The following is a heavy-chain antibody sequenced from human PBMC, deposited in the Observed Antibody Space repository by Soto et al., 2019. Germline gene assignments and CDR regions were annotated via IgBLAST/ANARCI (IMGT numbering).Heavy chain of an antibody. CDR2: IYYSGST. CDR3: ASDWTTVTNRFDP. CDR1: GGSISSGDYY. Sequence: PSETLSLTCTVSGGSISSGDYYWSWIRQPPGKGLEWIGYIYYSGSTYYNPSLKSRVTISVDTSKNQFSLKLSSVTAADTAVYYCASDWTTVTNRFDPWGQGTLVTVSS. V-gene: IGHV4-30-4*01. J-gene: IGHJ5*02. D-gene: IGHD4-17*01.